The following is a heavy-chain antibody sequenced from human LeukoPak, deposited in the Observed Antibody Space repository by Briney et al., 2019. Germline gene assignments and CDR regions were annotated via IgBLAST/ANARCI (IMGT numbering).Heavy chain of an antibody. CDR2: IYYSGST. CDR3: ARGYCSGGSCYSFDY. V-gene: IGHV4-59*01. J-gene: IGHJ4*02. CDR1: GGSISSYY. D-gene: IGHD2-15*01. Sequence: SETQSLTCTVSGGSISSYYWSWIRQPPGKGLEWIGYIYYSGSTNYNPSLKSRVTISVDTSKNQFSLKLSSVTAADTAVYYCARGYCSGGSCYSFDYWGQGTLVTVSS.